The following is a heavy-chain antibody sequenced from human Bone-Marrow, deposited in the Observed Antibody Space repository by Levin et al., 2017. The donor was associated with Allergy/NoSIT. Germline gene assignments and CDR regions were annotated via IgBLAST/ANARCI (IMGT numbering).Heavy chain of an antibody. CDR2: IDLSDSYT. CDR1: GFSFSNYW. V-gene: IGHV5-10-1*01. D-gene: IGHD3/OR15-3a*01. J-gene: IGHJ3*02. CDR3: ARHPAPDDFSTGYRDDAFDI. Sequence: GGSLRLSCKGSGFSFSNYWITWVRQMPGKGLECLGRIDLSDSYTDYSPSFQGHVTISVDTSISTVYLMWGTLRTSDTAMYYCARHPAPDDFSTGYRDDAFDIWGQGTLVTVSS.